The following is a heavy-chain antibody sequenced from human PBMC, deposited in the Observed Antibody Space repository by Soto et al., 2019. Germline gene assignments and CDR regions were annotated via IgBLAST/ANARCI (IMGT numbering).Heavy chain of an antibody. CDR2: IIPIFGTA. D-gene: IGHD6-13*01. CDR3: ARQKASGAADGRDYFDY. Sequence: QVQLVQSGAEVKKPGSSVKVSCTASGGTFSSYAISWVRQGPGQGLEWMGGIIPIFGTANYQQKFQGRVTITADKSTSTAYMELSSLRSEDTGGYYCARQKASGAADGRDYFDYCGQGTMVTVSS. CDR1: GGTFSSYA. V-gene: IGHV1-69*06. J-gene: IGHJ4*02.